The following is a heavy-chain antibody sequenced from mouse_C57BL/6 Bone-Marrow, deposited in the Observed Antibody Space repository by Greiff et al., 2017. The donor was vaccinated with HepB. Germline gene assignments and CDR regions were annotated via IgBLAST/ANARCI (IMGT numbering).Heavy chain of an antibody. Sequence: QVQLQQSGPELVKPGASVKISCKASGYAFSSSWMNWVKQRPGKGLEWIGRIYPGDGDTNYNGKFKGKATLTADKSSSTAYMQLSSLTSEDSAVYFCARGEYDRRYYAMDYWGQGTSVTVSS. D-gene: IGHD2-14*01. CDR3: ARGEYDRRYYAMDY. J-gene: IGHJ4*01. CDR2: IYPGDGDT. V-gene: IGHV1-82*01. CDR1: GYAFSSSW.